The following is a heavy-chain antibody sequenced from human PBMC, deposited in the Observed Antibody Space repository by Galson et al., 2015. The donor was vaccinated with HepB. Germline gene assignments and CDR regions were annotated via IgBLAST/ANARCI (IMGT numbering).Heavy chain of an antibody. D-gene: IGHD5-24*01. CDR2: ISSDGRHR. CDR3: AKYGRWRSPGCYHFHH. Sequence: SLRLSCAASGFTFNNYGMHWVRQAPGKGLEWVAVISSDGRHRYYADSVRGRFTISRDNSKNTLYLQMNSLTTEDTAVYYCAKYGRWRSPGCYHFHHWCQGTLVTV. J-gene: IGHJ4*02. CDR1: GFTFNNYG. V-gene: IGHV3-30*18.